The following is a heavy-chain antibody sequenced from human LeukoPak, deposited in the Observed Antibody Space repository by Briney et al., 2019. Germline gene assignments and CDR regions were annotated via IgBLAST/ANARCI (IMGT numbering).Heavy chain of an antibody. CDR1: GGSISSGSYY. CDR3: ARSIAATMIYYYYYMDV. CDR2: IYTSGST. J-gene: IGHJ6*03. Sequence: PSETLSLTCTVSGGSISSGSYYWSWIRQPAGKGLEWIGRIYTSGSTNYNPSLKSRVTISVDTSKNQFSLKLSSVTAADTAVYYCARSIAATMIYYYYYMDVWGQRDHGHRLL. V-gene: IGHV4-61*02. D-gene: IGHD5-12*01.